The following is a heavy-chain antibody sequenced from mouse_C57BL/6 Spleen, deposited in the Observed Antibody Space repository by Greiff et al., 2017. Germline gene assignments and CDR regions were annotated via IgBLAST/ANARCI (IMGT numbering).Heavy chain of an antibody. Sequence: QVQLQQPGAELVKPGASVKLSCKASGYTFTSYWMHWVKQRPGRGLERIGRFYPNSGGTKYNEKFKSKATLTADKPSSTAYMQLSSLTSEDSAVYNCARWGDYDGNFDVWGTGTTVTVSS. CDR2: FYPNSGGT. J-gene: IGHJ1*03. CDR1: GYTFTSYW. CDR3: ARWGDYDGNFDV. V-gene: IGHV1-72*01. D-gene: IGHD2-4*01.